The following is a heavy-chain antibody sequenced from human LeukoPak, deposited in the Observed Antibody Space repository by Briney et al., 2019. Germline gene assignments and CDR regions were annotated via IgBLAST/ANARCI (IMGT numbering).Heavy chain of an antibody. J-gene: IGHJ4*02. Sequence: GGSLRLSCVVSGFTFSSYPMSWVRQAPGKGLEWVSVISESGDVTHYADSMKGRFTISRDNTKNTLNLQMNSLRDEDTVIYYCARDSSHYLGSSDYWGQGTLVTVSS. CDR3: ARDSSHYLGSSDY. V-gene: IGHV3-23*01. D-gene: IGHD6-6*01. CDR1: GFTFSSYP. CDR2: ISESGDVT.